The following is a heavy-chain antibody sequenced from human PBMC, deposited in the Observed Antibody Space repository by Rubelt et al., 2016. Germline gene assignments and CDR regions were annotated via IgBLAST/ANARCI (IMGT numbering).Heavy chain of an antibody. CDR2: QEFGRT. D-gene: IGHD2-21*01. CDR3: ARRIQGPPNLFDV. CDR1: GGSMSDHS. V-gene: IGHV4-59*08. Sequence: QVQLQESGPGLVKASETLSLTCTVSGGSMSDHSWSWMRQAPGKGLQWIGNQEFGRTNYNPSFDSRVTISVDRSKNEFSLRVRSVTDADTAVYYCARRIQGPPNLFDVWGRGTKVTVSS. J-gene: IGHJ3*01.